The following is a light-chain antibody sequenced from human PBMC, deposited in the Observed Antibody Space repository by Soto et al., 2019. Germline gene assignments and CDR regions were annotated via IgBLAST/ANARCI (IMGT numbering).Light chain of an antibody. J-gene: IGKJ4*01. CDR1: QSVLYTSNNKNY. CDR3: QQYYSTPLT. V-gene: IGKV4-1*01. CDR2: WAS. Sequence: DIVMTQSPNSLAVSLGERATLNCKSSQSVLYTSNNKNYLAWYQQKPRQPPKLLIYWASTRESGVPDRFSGSGSGTDFTPTISSLQAEDVAVYYCQQYYSTPLTFGGGTKVEIK.